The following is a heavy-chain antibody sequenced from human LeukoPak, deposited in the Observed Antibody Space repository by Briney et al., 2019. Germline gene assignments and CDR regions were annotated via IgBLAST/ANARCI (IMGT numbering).Heavy chain of an antibody. D-gene: IGHD2-21*02. CDR2: IGGSDTNT. J-gene: IGHJ4*02. V-gene: IGHV3-23*01. Sequence: GGSLRLSCAASGFTFSSYAMSWVRQAPGKGLEWVSTIGGSDTNTYYADSVKGRFSISRDNAKNTLYLRMYSLRAEDTAEYYCAKPMVVTAIFPHFDYWGQGTPVTVSS. CDR1: GFTFSSYA. CDR3: AKPMVVTAIFPHFDY.